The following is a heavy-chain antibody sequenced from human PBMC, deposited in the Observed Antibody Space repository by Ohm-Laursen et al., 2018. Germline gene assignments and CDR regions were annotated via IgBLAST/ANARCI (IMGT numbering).Heavy chain of an antibody. Sequence: ASVKVSCNASGGTFSSYAISWVRQAPGQGLEWMGIINPSGGSTSYAQKFQGRVTMTRDTSTSTVYMELSSLRSEDTAVYYCARVSSGYYVFDYWGQGTLVTVSS. CDR2: INPSGGST. CDR1: GGTFSSYA. D-gene: IGHD3-22*01. J-gene: IGHJ4*02. V-gene: IGHV1-46*01. CDR3: ARVSSGYYVFDY.